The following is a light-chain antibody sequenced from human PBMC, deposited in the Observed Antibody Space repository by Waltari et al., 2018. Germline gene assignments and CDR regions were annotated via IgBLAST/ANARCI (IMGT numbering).Light chain of an antibody. CDR1: QSVNTY. V-gene: IGKV3-20*01. CDR2: GAY. Sequence: MVLTQSPGTLSLSPGERPTLSCRASQSVNTYLACYQQKPGQAPRLLIYGAYTRAAGIPDRFSGSGFGTDFSLTISRLEAEDFAVYYCQHHVRLPATFGQGTKVEIK. CDR3: QHHVRLPAT. J-gene: IGKJ1*01.